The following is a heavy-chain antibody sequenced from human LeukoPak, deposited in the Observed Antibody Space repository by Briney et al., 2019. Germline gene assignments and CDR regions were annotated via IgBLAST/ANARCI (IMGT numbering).Heavy chain of an antibody. CDR2: IYTSGST. V-gene: IGHV4-61*02. CDR3: ARDRVVVMDRDAFDI. D-gene: IGHD2-21*01. CDR1: GGSISSGSYY. Sequence: SETLSLTCTVSGGSISSGSYYWSWIRQPAGKGLEWIGRIYTSGSTNYNPSLKSRVTISVDTSKNQFSLKLSSVTAADTAVYYCARDRVVVMDRDAFDIWGQGTMVTVSS. J-gene: IGHJ3*02.